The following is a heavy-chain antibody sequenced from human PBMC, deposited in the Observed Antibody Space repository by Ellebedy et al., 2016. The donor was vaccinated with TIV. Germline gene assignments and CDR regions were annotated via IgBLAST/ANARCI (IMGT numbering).Heavy chain of an antibody. D-gene: IGHD3-10*01. J-gene: IGHJ3*02. V-gene: IGHV3-66*01. CDR2: IFIDGTT. CDR1: ELTVSGNY. Sequence: GESLKISCAASELTVSGNYMSWVRQAPGKGLEWVSVIFIDGTTYYADSVKGRFTISRDNSKNTLYFQMNSLRAEDTAVYYCARETFNDVDLKLWGVLDIWGQGTMVTVSS. CDR3: ARETFNDVDLKLWGVLDI.